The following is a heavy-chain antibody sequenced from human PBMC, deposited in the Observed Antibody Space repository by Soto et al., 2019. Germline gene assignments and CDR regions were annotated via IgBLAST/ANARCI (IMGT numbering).Heavy chain of an antibody. CDR2: ISGYNGNT. V-gene: IGHV1-18*01. J-gene: IGHJ6*02. Sequence: QVQLVQSGAEVKKPGASVTVSCKASGYTFTNYGFSWVRQAPGQGLEWMGWISGYNGNTKYAEKLQNRVTMTTDTSTNTAHMELRSLRSDDTAVYYCAREGQAPYYYYGMDVCGQGTAVTVSS. CDR3: AREGQAPYYYYGMDV. CDR1: GYTFTNYG.